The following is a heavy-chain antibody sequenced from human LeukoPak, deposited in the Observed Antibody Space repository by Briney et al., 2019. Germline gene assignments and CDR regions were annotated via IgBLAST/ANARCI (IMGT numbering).Heavy chain of an antibody. CDR2: IYPGDSDT. D-gene: IGHD1-26*01. V-gene: IGHV5-51*01. CDR1: GYSFTNYW. CDR3: ARGGNYWGIDAFDI. Sequence: GESLKFSCKGSGYSFTNYWIGWVRQMPGKGLEWMGIIYPGDSDTRYSPSFQGQVTISADKSINTAYLQWSSLKASDTAIYYCARGGNYWGIDAFDIWGQGTMVTVSS. J-gene: IGHJ3*02.